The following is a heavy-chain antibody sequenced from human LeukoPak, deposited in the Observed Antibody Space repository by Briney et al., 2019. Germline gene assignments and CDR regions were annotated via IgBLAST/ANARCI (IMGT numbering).Heavy chain of an antibody. D-gene: IGHD3-10*01. J-gene: IGHJ3*02. Sequence: GASVKVSCKASGYTFTSYDINWVRQATGQGLEWMGWMNPNSGNTGYAQKFQGRVTMTRNTSISAAYMELSSLRSEDTAVYYCARGPLLWFGAINAFDIWGQGTMVTVSS. V-gene: IGHV1-8*01. CDR1: GYTFTSYD. CDR3: ARGPLLWFGAINAFDI. CDR2: MNPNSGNT.